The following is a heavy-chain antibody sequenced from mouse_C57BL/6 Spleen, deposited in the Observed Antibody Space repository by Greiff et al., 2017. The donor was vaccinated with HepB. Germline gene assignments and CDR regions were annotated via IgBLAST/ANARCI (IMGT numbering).Heavy chain of an antibody. CDR2: IDPETGGT. J-gene: IGHJ2*01. CDR3: TRGFTTVVAEDY. CDR1: GYKFTDYE. D-gene: IGHD1-1*01. Sequence: VQLQQSGAELVRPGASVTLSCKASGYKFTDYEMHWVKQTPVHGLEWIGAIDPETGGTAYNQKFKGKAILTADKSSSTAYMELRSLTSEDSAVYYCTRGFTTVVAEDYWGQGTTLTVSS. V-gene: IGHV1-15*01.